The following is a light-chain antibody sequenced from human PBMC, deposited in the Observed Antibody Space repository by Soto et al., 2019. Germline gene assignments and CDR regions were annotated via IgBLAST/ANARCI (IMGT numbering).Light chain of an antibody. CDR1: QSVLYSSNNKNY. V-gene: IGKV4-1*01. Sequence: DIVMTQSPDSLAVSLGERATINCKSSQSVLYSSNNKNYLAWYQQKPGQPPKLLIYWASTRESGVPDRFSGSGSGTDVTLTISSLQAEDVAVYYCQQYYSTPFTCGPGTKVDIK. J-gene: IGKJ3*01. CDR3: QQYYSTPFT. CDR2: WAS.